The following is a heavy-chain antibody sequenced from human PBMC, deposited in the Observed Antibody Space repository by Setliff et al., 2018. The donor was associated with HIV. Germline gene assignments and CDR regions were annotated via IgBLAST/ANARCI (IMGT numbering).Heavy chain of an antibody. J-gene: IGHJ6*03. Sequence: GGSLRLSCAASGFTFGDHGVNWVRQTPGKGLEWVGFIGSKPYGGTTEYAASVKGRFTISRDDSKSIAHLQMNSLKTEDTAIYYCTRLRGYSFGLASYYYYYMDVWGKGTTVTVSS. D-gene: IGHD5-18*01. CDR2: IGSKPYGGTT. V-gene: IGHV3-49*04. CDR3: TRLRGYSFGLASYYYYYMDV. CDR1: GFTFGDHG.